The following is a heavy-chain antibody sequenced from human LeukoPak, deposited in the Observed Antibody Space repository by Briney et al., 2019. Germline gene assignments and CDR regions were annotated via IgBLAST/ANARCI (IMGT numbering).Heavy chain of an antibody. D-gene: IGHD3-10*01. CDR2: IYYSGST. J-gene: IGHJ4*02. V-gene: IGHV4-38-2*02. CDR1: GYSISMGYY. CDR3: ARGAYHYGSGSYYFDY. Sequence: SETLSLTCTVSGYSISMGYYWGWIRQPPGKGLEWIGYIYYSGSTNYNPSLKSRVTISVDTSKNQFSLNLSSVTAADTAVYYCARGAYHYGSGSYYFDYWGQGTLVTVSS.